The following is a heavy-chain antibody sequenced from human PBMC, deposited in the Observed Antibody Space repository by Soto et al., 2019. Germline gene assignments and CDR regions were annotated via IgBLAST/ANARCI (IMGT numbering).Heavy chain of an antibody. D-gene: IGHD2-2*01. CDR3: AKDRGGDCPDNSCYFGSDY. V-gene: IGHV3-30*18. CDR1: GFTFSSYG. Sequence: GGSLRLSCVGSGFTFSSYGMHWVRQAPGKGLECVAVISDTGSSHYYAASVEGRFTISRENSKNTLSLHMDRLRVEDTAVYYCAKDRGGDCPDNSCYFGSDYWGQGTPVTVSS. CDR2: ISDTGSSH. J-gene: IGHJ4*02.